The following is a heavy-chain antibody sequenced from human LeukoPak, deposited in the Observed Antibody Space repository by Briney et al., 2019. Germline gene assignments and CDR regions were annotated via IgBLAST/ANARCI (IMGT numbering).Heavy chain of an antibody. CDR1: RGSISSGDYY. CDR3: ARVLGSVAYYDSSGYCFFDY. Sequence: SETLSLTCTVARGSISSGDYYWSWLRQPPGKGLEWIGYIYYSGSTYYNPSLKSRVTISVDTSKNQFSLKLSSVTAADTAVYYCARVLGSVAYYDSSGYCFFDYWGQGTLVTVSS. V-gene: IGHV4-30-4*01. CDR2: IYYSGST. D-gene: IGHD3-22*01. J-gene: IGHJ4*02.